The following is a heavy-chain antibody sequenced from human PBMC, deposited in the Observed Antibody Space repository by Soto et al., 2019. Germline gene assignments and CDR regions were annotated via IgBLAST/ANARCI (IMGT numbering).Heavy chain of an antibody. D-gene: IGHD2-21*02. V-gene: IGHV1-3*05. J-gene: IGHJ4*02. CDR1: GYTFTSYA. CDR3: ARSIVVVTALDY. Sequence: QVQHVQSGAEEKKPGASVKVSCKASGYTFTSYAMHWVHQAPGQRLEWMGWINAGNGNTKYSQKFQGRVTITRDTSASTAYMELSSLRSEDTAVYYCARSIVVVTALDYWGQGTLVTVSS. CDR2: INAGNGNT.